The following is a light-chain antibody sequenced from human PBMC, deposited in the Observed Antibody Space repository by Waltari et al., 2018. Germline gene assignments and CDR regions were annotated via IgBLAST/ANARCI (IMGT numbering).Light chain of an antibody. CDR2: GND. V-gene: IGLV1-44*01. CDR3: ATWDDSQRV. Sequence: QSVLTQPPSASGTPGQRVTISCSGSNSNIGSNSVCWFHQLPGTAPKLLIYGNDHRPSGVPDRFSGSKSGTSASLAISGLQSEDEADYYCATWDDSQRVFGTGTKVTVL. CDR1: NSNIGSNS. J-gene: IGLJ1*01.